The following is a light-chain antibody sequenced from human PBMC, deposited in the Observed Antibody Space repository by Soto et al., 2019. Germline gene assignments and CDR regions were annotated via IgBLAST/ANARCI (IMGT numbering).Light chain of an antibody. Sequence: AIRMTQSPSSFSASTGDRVTITCRASQGVSSYLAWYQQKPGKAPKLLIYAASTLQSGVPSRFSGSGSGTEFTLTITCLQSEDFATYYCQQYYSEPPWTFGQGTKVEIK. V-gene: IGKV1-8*01. CDR1: QGVSSY. CDR3: QQYYSEPPWT. CDR2: AAS. J-gene: IGKJ1*01.